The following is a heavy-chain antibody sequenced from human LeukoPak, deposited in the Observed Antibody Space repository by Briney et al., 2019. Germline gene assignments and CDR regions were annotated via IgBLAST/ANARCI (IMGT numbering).Heavy chain of an antibody. J-gene: IGHJ4*02. D-gene: IGHD3-9*01. CDR1: GGSISSHY. CDR2: IYYSGST. V-gene: IGHV4-59*08. Sequence: SSETLSLTCTVSGGSISSHYWSWIRQPPGKGLEWIGYIYYSGSTNYNPSLKSRVTISVDTSKNQFSLKLSSVTAADTAVYYCARLRYDILTGPGTFDYWGQGTLVTVSS. CDR3: ARLRYDILTGPGTFDY.